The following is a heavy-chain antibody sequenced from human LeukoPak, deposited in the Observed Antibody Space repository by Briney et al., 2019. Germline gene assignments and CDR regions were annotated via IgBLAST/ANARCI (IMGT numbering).Heavy chain of an antibody. J-gene: IGHJ5*02. CDR2: ISGDGGST. CDR3: SQGQSGSCYL. V-gene: IGHV3-43*02. Sequence: GGSLRLSCAAFGFTFDDYVMHWVRQAPGKGLEWVSLISGDGGSTYYADSVKGQFTISRDNSKNSLYLQMNSLRTEDTAFYYCSQGQSGSCYLWGQGTLVTVSS. D-gene: IGHD2-15*01. CDR1: GFTFDDYV.